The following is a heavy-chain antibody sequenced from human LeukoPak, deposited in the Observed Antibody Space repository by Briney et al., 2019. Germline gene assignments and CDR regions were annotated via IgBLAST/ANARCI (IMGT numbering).Heavy chain of an antibody. CDR3: ARGSPSDY. CDR1: GFTFSSYS. CDR2: ISSSSSYT. Sequence: GGSLRLSCAASGFTFSSYSMNWVRQAPGKGLEWVSSISSSSSYTYYADSVKGRFTISRDNAKNSLYLQMNSLRAEDTAVYYCARGSPSDYWGQGTLVTVSS. D-gene: IGHD6-6*01. V-gene: IGHV3-21*01. J-gene: IGHJ4*02.